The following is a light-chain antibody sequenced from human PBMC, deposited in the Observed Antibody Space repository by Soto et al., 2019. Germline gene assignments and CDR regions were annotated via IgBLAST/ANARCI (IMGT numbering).Light chain of an antibody. CDR3: QHRSGWPRT. CDR1: QTVSSS. Sequence: EIVLTQSPATLSLSPGERATLSCWASQTVSSSLAWYQHKTGQAPRLLIYDASNRATGIPARFSGSGSGTDFAVTICSREPEDFGIYYCQHRSGWPRTVDQGTKVEVK. J-gene: IGKJ1*01. CDR2: DAS. V-gene: IGKV3-11*01.